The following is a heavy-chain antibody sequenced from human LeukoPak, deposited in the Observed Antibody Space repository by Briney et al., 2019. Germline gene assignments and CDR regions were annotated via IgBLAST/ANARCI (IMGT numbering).Heavy chain of an antibody. Sequence: GGSLRLSCAASGFAFGSHWMHWVRQAPGKGLVWGARIESDASNTRYADSVKGRLTISGDNANKTLYLQMNSLRAEDTAVYYCTRDGSGSRIPFDYWGQGTLVTVSS. CDR3: TRDGSGSRIPFDY. V-gene: IGHV3-74*01. CDR1: GFAFGSHW. CDR2: IESDASNT. J-gene: IGHJ4*02. D-gene: IGHD1-26*01.